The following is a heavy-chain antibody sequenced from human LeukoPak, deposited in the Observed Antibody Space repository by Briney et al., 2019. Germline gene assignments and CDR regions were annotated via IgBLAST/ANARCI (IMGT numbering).Heavy chain of an antibody. D-gene: IGHD3-22*01. V-gene: IGHV4-59*08. Sequence: SGTLSLTCTVPGGSLRSYKRSSIRHTPGEGLEWIGHIYYGGSTNYNPSLKSRVTISVDTSKNQFSLKLSSVTAADTAVYYCARQSWDSSGYGYYFDYWGQGTLVTVSS. CDR1: GGSLRSYK. J-gene: IGHJ4*02. CDR2: IYYGGST. CDR3: ARQSWDSSGYGYYFDY.